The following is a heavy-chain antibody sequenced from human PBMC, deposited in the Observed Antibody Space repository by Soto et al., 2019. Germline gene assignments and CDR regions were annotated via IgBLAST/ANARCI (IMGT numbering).Heavy chain of an antibody. J-gene: IGHJ4*02. CDR3: AKDYRPRIAAAAMGGGFDY. Sequence: GGSLRLSCAASGFTFSSYAMSWVRQAPGKGLEWVSAISGSGGSTYYADSVKGRFTISRDNSKNTLYLQMNSLRAEDTAVYYCAKDYRPRIAAAAMGGGFDYWGQGTLVTVSS. CDR2: ISGSGGST. CDR1: GFTFSSYA. D-gene: IGHD6-13*01. V-gene: IGHV3-23*01.